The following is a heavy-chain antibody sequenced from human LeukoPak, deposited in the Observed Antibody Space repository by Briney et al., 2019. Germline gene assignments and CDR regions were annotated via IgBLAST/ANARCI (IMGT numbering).Heavy chain of an antibody. CDR1: GFTFSSYA. D-gene: IGHD6-19*01. V-gene: IGHV3-30*04. Sequence: GGSLRLSCAASGFTFSSYAMHWVRQAPGKGLEWVAVISYDGSNKYYAESVKGRFTISRDNSKNTLYPQMNSLRAEDTAVYHCARDREAVAVRPGVFDIWGQETIVTVSS. J-gene: IGHJ3*02. CDR3: ARDREAVAVRPGVFDI. CDR2: ISYDGSNK.